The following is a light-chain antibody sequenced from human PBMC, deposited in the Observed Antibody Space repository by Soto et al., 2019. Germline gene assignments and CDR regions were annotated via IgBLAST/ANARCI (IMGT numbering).Light chain of an antibody. CDR2: DAS. CDR1: QSVSSY. J-gene: IGKJ2*01. CDR3: QQRSNWPPYP. Sequence: EIVLTQSPATLSLSPGERATLSCRASQSVSSYLAWYQQKPGQAPRLLIYDASNRATGIPARFSGSGSGTDFTLTISSLEPEDFALYYCQQRSNWPPYPFGQGTKLEIK. V-gene: IGKV3-11*01.